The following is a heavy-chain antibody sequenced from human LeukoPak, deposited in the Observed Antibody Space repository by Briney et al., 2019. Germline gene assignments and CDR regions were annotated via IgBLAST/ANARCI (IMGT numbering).Heavy chain of an antibody. CDR3: ARETTIFSIPAAIYFDY. CDR2: INPNSGVT. D-gene: IGHD3-3*01. V-gene: IGHV1-2*02. CDR1: GYTFTSYG. J-gene: IGHJ4*02. Sequence: PGASVTVSCKASGYTFTSYGISWVRQAPGQGLEWMGWINPNSGVTNYAQKFQGRVTMTRDTSISTAYMELSRLRSDDTAVYYCARETTIFSIPAAIYFDYWGQGTLVTVSS.